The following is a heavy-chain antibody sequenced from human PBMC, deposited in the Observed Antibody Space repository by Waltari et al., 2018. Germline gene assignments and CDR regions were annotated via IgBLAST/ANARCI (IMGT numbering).Heavy chain of an antibody. CDR1: GFSFSSFW. D-gene: IGHD3-10*01. V-gene: IGHV3-74*01. J-gene: IGHJ4*02. CDR2: VDNDGTRT. CDR3: VRGGWFGDSPDY. Sequence: EVQLVESGGGLVQPGGSLRLSCTASGFSFSSFWMHWVRQVPGKGLVWVSRVDNDGTRTTYADSLKGRFFTSRDNAKNTLYLQMNRLRDEDTAVYFCVRGGWFGDSPDYWGQGTVVTVSS.